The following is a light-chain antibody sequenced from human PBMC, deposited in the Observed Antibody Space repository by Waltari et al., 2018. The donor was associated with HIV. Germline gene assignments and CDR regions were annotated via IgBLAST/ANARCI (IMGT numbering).Light chain of an antibody. V-gene: IGKV3-20*01. Sequence: DIVLTQSPRLLSLSPGERTTLSCRASQNIVDNLAWFRQKVGQPPRLLIYGASNRATGVPDRFTASGSGRDFSLIISRLEPEDFAVYYCQQYDESPVTFGPGTKVEF. CDR1: QNIVDN. CDR2: GAS. J-gene: IGKJ1*01. CDR3: QQYDESPVT.